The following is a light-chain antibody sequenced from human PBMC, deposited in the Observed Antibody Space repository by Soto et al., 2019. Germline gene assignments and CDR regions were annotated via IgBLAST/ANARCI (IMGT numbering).Light chain of an antibody. CDR2: GAS. V-gene: IGKV3-20*01. CDR3: HEYGRSLFT. CDR1: QSVSSNY. J-gene: IGKJ3*01. Sequence: EIVLTQSPGTLSLSPGERATLSCRASQSVSSNYLAWYQQKPGQAARLLIYGASSRATGIPDRFRGSGSGTDFTLTISRLEPDGCADFYCHEYGRSLFTFGPETKVDI.